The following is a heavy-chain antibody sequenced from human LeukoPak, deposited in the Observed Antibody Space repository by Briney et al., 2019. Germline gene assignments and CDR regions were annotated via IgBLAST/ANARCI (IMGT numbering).Heavy chain of an antibody. CDR1: GGSINSDY. CDR2: VYYNGGT. Sequence: PSETLSLTCTVSGGSINSDYWSWIRQFPGKGLEWIGYVYYNGGTNYNPSLESRVTISVDMSKNQFSLRLNSVTAADTAVYYCARDRAGYYYDSSGPSYGMDVWGQGTTVTVSS. D-gene: IGHD3-22*01. CDR3: ARDRAGYYYDSSGPSYGMDV. J-gene: IGHJ6*02. V-gene: IGHV4-59*01.